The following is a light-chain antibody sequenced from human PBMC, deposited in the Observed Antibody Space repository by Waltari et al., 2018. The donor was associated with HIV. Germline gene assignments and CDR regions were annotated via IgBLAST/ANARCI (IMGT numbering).Light chain of an antibody. J-gene: IGKJ5*01. CDR3: QQYKSFSLT. CDR2: KTS. Sequence: DIQMTQSPSTLSVAVGDLVIITCRSSQNVDNWLAWYQQRPGSAPKVLIYKTSTLQTGVPSRFSGSGSGTEFSLTISSLQPDDFATYYCQQYKSFSLTFGQGTRLEIK. CDR1: QNVDNW. V-gene: IGKV1-5*03.